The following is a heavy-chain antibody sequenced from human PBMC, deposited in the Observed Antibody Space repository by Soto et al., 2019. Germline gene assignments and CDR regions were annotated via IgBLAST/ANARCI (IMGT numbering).Heavy chain of an antibody. V-gene: IGHV1-69*13. CDR2: IIPIFGTA. CDR1: GGTFSSYA. J-gene: IGHJ3*02. CDR3: ARWFGPPHAFDI. D-gene: IGHD3-10*01. Sequence: ASVKVSCKASGGTFSSYAISWVRQAPGQGLEWMGGIIPIFGTANYAQKFQGRVTITADESTSTAYMELSSLRSEDTAVYYCARWFGPPHAFDIWGQGTMVIVSS.